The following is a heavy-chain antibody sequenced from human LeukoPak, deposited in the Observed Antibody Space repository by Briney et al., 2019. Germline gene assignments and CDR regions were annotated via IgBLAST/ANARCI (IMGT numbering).Heavy chain of an antibody. CDR1: GFTFSSYA. CDR3: AKEAYYYDSSGYYHYFDY. J-gene: IGHJ4*02. D-gene: IGHD3-22*01. CDR2: ISGSGGST. Sequence: GGSLRLSCAASGFTFSSYAMSWVRQAPGKGLEWVSAISGSGGSTYYADSVKGRLTISRDNSKNTLYLQMNSLRAEDTAVYYCAKEAYYYDSSGYYHYFDYWGQGTLVTVSS. V-gene: IGHV3-23*01.